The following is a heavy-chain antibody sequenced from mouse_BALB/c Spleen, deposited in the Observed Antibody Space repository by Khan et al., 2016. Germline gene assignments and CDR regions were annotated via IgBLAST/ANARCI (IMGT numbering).Heavy chain of an antibody. CDR1: GFNIKDTY. CDR3: ARSPYEYDVGFAY. D-gene: IGHD2-4*01. V-gene: IGHV14-3*02. Sequence: VQLQQPGAKLVKPGASVKLSCTASGFNIKDTYMHWVKQRPEQGLEWIGRIDPANGNTKYDPKFQGKATITADTSSNTAYLQLSSLTSEDTAVYCCARSPYEYDVGFAYWGQGTLVTVSA. J-gene: IGHJ3*01. CDR2: IDPANGNT.